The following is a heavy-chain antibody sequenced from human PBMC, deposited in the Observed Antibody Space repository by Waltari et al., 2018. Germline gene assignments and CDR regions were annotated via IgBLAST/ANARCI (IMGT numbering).Heavy chain of an antibody. CDR3: ARDPPVMVVGVSFDY. V-gene: IGHV3-48*04. CDR1: GFTFSSYS. D-gene: IGHD1-26*01. Sequence: EVQLVESGGGLVQPGGSLRLSCAASGFTFSSYSINWVRQEPGKGLEWISFISSSSSPIYYAGSGRGRFTISRDNAKNSVYLQMNSLRAEDTAVYYCARDPPVMVVGVSFDYWGQGTLVTVSS. J-gene: IGHJ4*02. CDR2: ISSSSSPI.